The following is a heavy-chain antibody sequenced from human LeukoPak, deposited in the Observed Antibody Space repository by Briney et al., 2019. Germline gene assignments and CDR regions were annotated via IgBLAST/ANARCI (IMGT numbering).Heavy chain of an antibody. J-gene: IGHJ4*02. CDR2: IYSGGST. Sequence: GGSLRLSCAASGFTVSSNYMSWVRQAPGKGLEWVSVIYSGGSTYYADSVKGRFTISRDNSKNTLYLQMNSLRAEDTAVYYCAKDIMTTLTYYFDYWGQGTLVTVSS. CDR3: AKDIMTTLTYYFDY. V-gene: IGHV3-66*01. CDR1: GFTVSSNY. D-gene: IGHD4-11*01.